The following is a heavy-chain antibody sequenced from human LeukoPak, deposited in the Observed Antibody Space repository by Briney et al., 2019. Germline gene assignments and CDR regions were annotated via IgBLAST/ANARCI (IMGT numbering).Heavy chain of an antibody. CDR3: ARDTAMVTYCSDP. J-gene: IGHJ5*02. CDR1: GYTFTGYY. Sequence: GASVKVSCKASGYTFTGYYMHWVRQAPGQGLEWMGWINPNSGGTNYAQKFQGRVTMTRDTSISTAYMELSRLRSDDTAVYYCARDTAMVTYCSDPWGQGTLVTVSS. CDR2: INPNSGGT. V-gene: IGHV1-2*02. D-gene: IGHD5-18*01.